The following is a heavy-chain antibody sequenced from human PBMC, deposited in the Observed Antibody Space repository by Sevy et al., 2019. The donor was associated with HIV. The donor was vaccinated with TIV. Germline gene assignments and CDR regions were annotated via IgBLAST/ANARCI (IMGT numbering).Heavy chain of an antibody. Sequence: GGSLRLSCVASGFNFRNFWMSWVRQTPGKGLECVADIKQDGSEAYYGDAGKGRFTISRDNAKNSRYLQMNSLRDEDTAMYFCVGDMEVGASIFDAWGQGTPVTVSS. CDR2: IKQDGSEA. CDR3: VGDMEVGASIFDA. CDR1: GFNFRNFW. D-gene: IGHD1-26*01. V-gene: IGHV3-7*01. J-gene: IGHJ5*02.